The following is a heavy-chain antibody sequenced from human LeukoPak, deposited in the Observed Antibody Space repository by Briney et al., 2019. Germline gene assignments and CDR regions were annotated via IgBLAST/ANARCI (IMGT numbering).Heavy chain of an antibody. V-gene: IGHV4-4*02. Sequence: SETLSLTCAVSGDSISSSHWWRWGRQSPGQVLGWIGEIYHRGNTNYNTSVKSRVAISLDKSNNQFSLRMTSVTAADTAMYFCAREEMPGKFDYWGQGILVTVSS. J-gene: IGHJ4*02. CDR2: IYHRGNT. CDR1: GDSISSSHW. D-gene: IGHD1-26*01. CDR3: AREEMPGKFDY.